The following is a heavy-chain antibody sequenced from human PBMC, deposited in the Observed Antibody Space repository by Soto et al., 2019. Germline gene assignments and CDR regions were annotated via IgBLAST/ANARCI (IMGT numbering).Heavy chain of an antibody. CDR2: TGTTGANT. CDR3: VCWVSAYFDY. CDR1: GFTFDSPYSHA. D-gene: IGHD2-8*01. J-gene: IGHJ4*01. Sequence: PWGSLRLSCAASGFTFDSPYSHAMRWVSPHPWKGPEQVSATGTTGANTHYAESLQGRLTIAKSTCRNTMKLHMNSLRAADRDTHFCVCWVSAYFDYWGHGTPVPVYS. V-gene: IGHV3-23*01.